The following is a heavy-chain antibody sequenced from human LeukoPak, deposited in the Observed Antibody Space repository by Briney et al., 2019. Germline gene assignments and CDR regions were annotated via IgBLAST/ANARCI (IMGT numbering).Heavy chain of an antibody. D-gene: IGHD4-23*01. Sequence: GASVKVSCKASGGTFSSYAISWVRQAPGQGLEWMGGIIPIFGTANYAQKFQGRVTITADESTSTAYMELSSLRSEDTAVYYCARDRGGKRGPIVYWGQGTLVTVSS. CDR2: IIPIFGTA. J-gene: IGHJ4*02. V-gene: IGHV1-69*13. CDR1: GGTFSSYA. CDR3: ARDRGGKRGPIVY.